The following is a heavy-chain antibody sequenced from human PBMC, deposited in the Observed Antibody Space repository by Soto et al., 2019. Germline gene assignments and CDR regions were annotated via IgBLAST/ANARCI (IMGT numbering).Heavy chain of an antibody. J-gene: IGHJ4*02. CDR1: GFTFSRYW. CDR2: IKQDGREK. V-gene: IGHV3-7*01. Sequence: EVQLVESGGGLVQPGGSLRLSCAASGFTFSRYWMSWVRQATGKGWEWVANIKQDGREKDYLDSVKGRFTISRDNARNSLYLQMNSLRAEDTAVYYCASAKEYSSGWADNWGQGTLVTVSS. D-gene: IGHD6-19*01. CDR3: ASAKEYSSGWADN.